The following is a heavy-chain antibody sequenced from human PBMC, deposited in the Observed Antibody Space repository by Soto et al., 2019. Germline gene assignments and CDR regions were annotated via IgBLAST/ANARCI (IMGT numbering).Heavy chain of an antibody. Sequence: GWSLRLSCAASGFTFSSYAMSWVRQAPGKGLEWVSAISGSGGSTYYADSVKGRFTISRDNSKNTLYLQMNSLRAEDTAVYYCATESRKQGATYYDFWSGYYTIDYWGQGTLVTVSS. CDR3: ATESRKQGATYYDFWSGYYTIDY. V-gene: IGHV3-23*01. CDR2: ISGSGGST. CDR1: GFTFSSYA. D-gene: IGHD3-3*01. J-gene: IGHJ4*02.